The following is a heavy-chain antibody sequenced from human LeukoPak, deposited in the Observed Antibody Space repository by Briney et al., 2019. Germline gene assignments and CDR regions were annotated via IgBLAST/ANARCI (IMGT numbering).Heavy chain of an antibody. CDR1: GFTFSSYG. D-gene: IGHD3-10*01. CDR3: SKIRSYYDWFDP. V-gene: IGHV3-30*18. J-gene: IGHJ5*02. CDR2: ISYDGSNK. Sequence: GGSLRLSCAASGFTFSSYGMHWVRQAPGKGLEWVAVISYDGSNKYYADSVKGRFTISRDNSKNTLYLQMNSLRAEDTAVYYCSKIRSYYDWFDPWGQGTLVTVSS.